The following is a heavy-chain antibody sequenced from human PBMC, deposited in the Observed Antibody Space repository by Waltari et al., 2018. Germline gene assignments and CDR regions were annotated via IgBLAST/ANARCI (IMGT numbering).Heavy chain of an antibody. CDR1: GFTFGSSW. Sequence: EVQLVESGGGLFQPGGSLRPSCAASGFTFGSSWLGWVRQAQGRWVEWLANIKPDGSDVQYVDSVKGRFTVSRDNTKSSLYLQMNSLRAEDTAIYYCARVQRSVTAGTNWGQGTLVTVSS. CDR2: IKPDGSDV. J-gene: IGHJ4*02. CDR3: ARVQRSVTAGTN. V-gene: IGHV3-7*01. D-gene: IGHD6-13*01.